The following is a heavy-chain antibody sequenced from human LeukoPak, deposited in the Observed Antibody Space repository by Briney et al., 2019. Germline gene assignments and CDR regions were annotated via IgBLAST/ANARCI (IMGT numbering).Heavy chain of an antibody. CDR2: ISGSGGST. V-gene: IGHV3-23*01. Sequence: PGGSLRLSCAASGFTFSSYGMSWVRQAPGKGLEWVSAISGSGGSTYYADSVKGRFTISRDNSKNTLYLQMNSLRAEDTAVYYCARDREKLVVNWFDPWGQGTLVTVSS. J-gene: IGHJ5*02. D-gene: IGHD3-9*01. CDR3: ARDREKLVVNWFDP. CDR1: GFTFSSYG.